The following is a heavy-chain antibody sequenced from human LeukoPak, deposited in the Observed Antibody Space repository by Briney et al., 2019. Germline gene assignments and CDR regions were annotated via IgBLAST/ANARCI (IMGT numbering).Heavy chain of an antibody. D-gene: IGHD2-2*02. CDR2: IAYDGSNK. CDR3: GRDLRHQLLYCLDY. CDR1: GFTFNRYG. Sequence: GGSLRLSCAVSGFTFNRYGMHWVRQAPGKGLEWVAVIAYDGSNKYYADSVKGRFTISRDNSKNTLYLQMNSLRAEDTAVYYCGRDLRHQLLYCLDYWGQGTLVTVSS. V-gene: IGHV3-30*03. J-gene: IGHJ4*02.